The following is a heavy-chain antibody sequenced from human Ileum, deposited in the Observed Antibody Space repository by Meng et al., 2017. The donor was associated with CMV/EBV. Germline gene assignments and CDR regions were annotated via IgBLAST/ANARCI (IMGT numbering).Heavy chain of an antibody. CDR2: NSPGGGST. D-gene: IGHD1-14*01. Sequence: QVRLVRVCASVRHPGASVTVSRKATQYTVNVYCIVRVRQAPGQGREWMGMNSPGGGSTSYAQKFQGRVTMTRDTSTSTVYMELSSLRSEDTAVYYCARGNPNLDYWGQGTLVTVSS. J-gene: IGHJ4*02. V-gene: IGHV1-46*02. CDR3: ARGNPNLDY. CDR1: QYTVNVYC.